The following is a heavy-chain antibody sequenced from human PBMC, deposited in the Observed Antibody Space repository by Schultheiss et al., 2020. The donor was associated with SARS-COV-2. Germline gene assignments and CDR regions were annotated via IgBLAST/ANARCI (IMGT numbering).Heavy chain of an antibody. Sequence: SGPTLVKPTQTLTLTCTFSGFSLSTSGVGVGWIRQPPGKALEWLALIDWDDDKYYSTSLKTRLTISKDTSKNQVVLTMTNMDPVDTATYYCARSSGITVSFDYWGQGTLVTVSS. D-gene: IGHD1-20*01. J-gene: IGHJ4*02. CDR3: ARSSGITVSFDY. V-gene: IGHV2-70*01. CDR2: IDWDDDK. CDR1: GFSLSTSGVG.